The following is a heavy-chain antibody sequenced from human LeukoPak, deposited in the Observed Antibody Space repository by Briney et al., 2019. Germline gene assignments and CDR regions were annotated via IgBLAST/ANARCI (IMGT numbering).Heavy chain of an antibody. V-gene: IGHV3-7*01. Sequence: GGSLRLSCAASGFTFSSYWMSWVRQAPGKGLEWVANIKQDGSEKYYVDSVKGRFTISRDNAKNSLYLQMNSLRAEDTAVYYCARFGGELPYYFDYWGQGTLVTVSS. J-gene: IGHJ4*02. CDR3: ARFGGELPYYFDY. CDR2: IKQDGSEK. CDR1: GFTFSSYW. D-gene: IGHD1-26*01.